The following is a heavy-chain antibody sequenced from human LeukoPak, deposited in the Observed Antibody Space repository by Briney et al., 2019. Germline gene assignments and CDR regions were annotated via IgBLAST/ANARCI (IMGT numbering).Heavy chain of an antibody. V-gene: IGHV7-4-1*02. CDR2: INPNTGNP. CDR1: GYTFTTYA. D-gene: IGHD3-16*02. Sequence: ASVKVSCKASGYTFTTYAMNWVRQAPGQGPEWMGWINPNTGNPTYAQGFTGRFVFPLDTSLNTAYLQISGLKADDSAVYYCARAYQPLGGLSFPDYWGQGTLITASS. CDR3: ARAYQPLGGLSFPDY. J-gene: IGHJ4*02.